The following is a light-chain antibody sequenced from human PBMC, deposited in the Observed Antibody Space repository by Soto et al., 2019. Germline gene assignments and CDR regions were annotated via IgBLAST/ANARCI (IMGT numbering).Light chain of an antibody. V-gene: IGKV1-17*01. CDR2: AAS. J-gene: IGKJ1*01. Sequence: DIQMTQSPSSLSASVGDRVTITCRASQGSRNDLGWYQQRQGKAPKRLIYAASSLKIGVASRFSGCGSGTEFTLTIRGLQPEDFATYYYLQHNSYPWTFGQGTKVEIK. CDR3: LQHNSYPWT. CDR1: QGSRND.